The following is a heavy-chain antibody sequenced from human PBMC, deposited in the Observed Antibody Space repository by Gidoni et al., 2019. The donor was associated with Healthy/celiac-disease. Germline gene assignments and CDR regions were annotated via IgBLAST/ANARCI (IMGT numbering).Heavy chain of an antibody. CDR1: GYTFTSYG. V-gene: IGHV1-18*04. CDR3: ARDRRALPDY. J-gene: IGHJ4*02. Sequence: QVQLVQSAAEVNKPGASVKVSCKASGYTFTSYGISWVRQAPGQGLEWIGWISAYNGNTTSAQKLQGRVTITTDTPTRTAYMELRSLRSDDTAVYYCARDRRALPDYWGQGTLVTVSS. CDR2: ISAYNGNT.